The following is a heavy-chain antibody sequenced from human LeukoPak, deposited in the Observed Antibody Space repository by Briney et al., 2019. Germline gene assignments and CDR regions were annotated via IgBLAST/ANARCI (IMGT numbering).Heavy chain of an antibody. J-gene: IGHJ4*02. D-gene: IGHD3-22*01. CDR1: GYTFTGYY. CDR2: IIPIFGTA. CDR3: ARALPYSSGYYHGY. V-gene: IGHV1-69*13. Sequence: GASVKVSCKASGYTFTGYYMHWVRQAPGQGLEWMGGIIPIFGTANYAQKFQGRVTITADESTSTAYMELSSLRSEDTAVYYCARALPYSSGYYHGYWGQGTLVTVSS.